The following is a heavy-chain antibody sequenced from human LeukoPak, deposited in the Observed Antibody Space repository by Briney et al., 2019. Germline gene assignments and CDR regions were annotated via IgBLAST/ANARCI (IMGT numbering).Heavy chain of an antibody. CDR1: GFTFSSYT. CDR2: KSGSSDI. D-gene: IGHD4/OR15-4a*01. V-gene: IGHV3-21*01. Sequence: GGSLRLSCAASGFTFSSYTMNWVRQAPGKGLEWISSKSGSSDIYYADSVRGRFTISRDNAKNSLFLQMNSLRADDTAVYYCVRIPNSANFPNWFDPWGQGTLVTVSS. J-gene: IGHJ5*02. CDR3: VRIPNSANFPNWFDP.